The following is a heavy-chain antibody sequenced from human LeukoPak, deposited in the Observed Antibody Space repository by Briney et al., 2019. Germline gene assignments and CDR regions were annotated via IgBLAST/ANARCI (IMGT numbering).Heavy chain of an antibody. D-gene: IGHD1-26*01. CDR1: GDSISDYY. CDR2: IYHSGIT. J-gene: IGHJ4*02. Sequence: PSETLSLICTVSGDSISDYYWSWIRQPPGRGLEWIGYIYHSGITTYNPSLTSRVTMSVDTAKNQFSLRLNSVTAADTALYYCARAWSRVGATFDYWGQGTLVTVSS. CDR3: ARAWSRVGATFDY. V-gene: IGHV4-59*01.